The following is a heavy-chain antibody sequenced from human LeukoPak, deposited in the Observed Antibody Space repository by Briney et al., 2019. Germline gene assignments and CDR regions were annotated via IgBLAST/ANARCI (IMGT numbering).Heavy chain of an antibody. D-gene: IGHD4-17*01. CDR1: GYTFTGYY. J-gene: IGHJ4*02. V-gene: IGHV1-2*02. Sequence: GASVKVSCKASGYTFTGYYMHWVRQAPGQGLEWMGWINPNSGGTNYARKFQGRVTMTRDTSISTAYMELSRLRSDDTAVYYCARDSSTVTTFLDYWGQGTLVTVSS. CDR3: ARDSSTVTTFLDY. CDR2: INPNSGGT.